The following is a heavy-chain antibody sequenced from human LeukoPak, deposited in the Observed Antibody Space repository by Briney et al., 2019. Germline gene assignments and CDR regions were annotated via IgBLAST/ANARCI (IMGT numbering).Heavy chain of an antibody. D-gene: IGHD3-3*01. CDR1: GFTFDDYG. V-gene: IGHV3-20*04. CDR3: ARAKITIFGVVIISYYFDY. CDR2: INWNGGST. Sequence: PGGSLRLSCAASGFTFDDYGMSWVHQAPGKGLEWVSGINWNGGSTGYADSVKGRFTISRDNAKNSLYLQMNSLRAEDTALYYCARAKITIFGVVIISYYFDYWGQGTLVTVSS. J-gene: IGHJ4*02.